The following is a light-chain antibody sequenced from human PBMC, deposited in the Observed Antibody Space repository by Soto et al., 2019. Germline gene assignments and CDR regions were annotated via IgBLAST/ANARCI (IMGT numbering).Light chain of an antibody. CDR2: GAS. V-gene: IGKV3-20*01. Sequence: ESMLTQSPATLSLSPGEIATLSFRASQSVRSYLAWYQQKPGQAPRLLIYGASTRATGIPARFSGSGSGTDFTLTISRLEPEDFAVYYCQQYGSSRTFGQGTKVDI. CDR3: QQYGSSRT. CDR1: QSVRSY. J-gene: IGKJ1*01.